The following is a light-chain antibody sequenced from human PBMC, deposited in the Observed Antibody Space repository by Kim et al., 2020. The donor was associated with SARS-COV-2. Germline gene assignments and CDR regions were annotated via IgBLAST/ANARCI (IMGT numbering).Light chain of an antibody. V-gene: IGKV1-39*01. CDR1: QTITTY. Sequence: DIQMTQSPSSLSASVGDRVTITCRASQTITTYLNWYQHKPGKAPELLIYGASSLQSGVPSRFSGSGSGTDFTLTISSLQPEDCATYYCQQSYSATPTFGQGTKVDI. CDR3: QQSYSATPT. CDR2: GAS. J-gene: IGKJ1*01.